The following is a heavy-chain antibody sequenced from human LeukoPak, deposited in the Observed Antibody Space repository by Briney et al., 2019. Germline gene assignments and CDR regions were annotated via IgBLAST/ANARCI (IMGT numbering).Heavy chain of an antibody. V-gene: IGHV4-30-2*01. D-gene: IGHD3-22*01. J-gene: IGHJ4*02. CDR1: GGSFSGYY. CDR3: ARSHLDYYDSSGYWGYYFDY. Sequence: SETLSLTCAAYGGSFSGYYWSWIRQPPGKGLEWIGYIYHSGSTYYNPSLKSRVTISVDRSKNQFSLKLSSVTAADTAVYYCARSHLDYYDSSGYWGYYFDYWGQGTLVTVSS. CDR2: IYHSGST.